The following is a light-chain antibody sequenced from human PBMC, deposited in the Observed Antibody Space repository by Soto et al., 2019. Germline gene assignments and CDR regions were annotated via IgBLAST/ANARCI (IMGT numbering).Light chain of an antibody. CDR1: QGVRDD. J-gene: IGKJ4*01. V-gene: IGKV1-6*01. Sequence: IQMTQSPYSLSASVGDRVTVTCRASQGVRDDVGWYQQKPGKAPKLLIYSASTLQSGVPSRFSGSGSGTDFTLPISGLQPEDFATYYCLQESNYPLTFGGGTKVEIK. CDR2: SAS. CDR3: LQESNYPLT.